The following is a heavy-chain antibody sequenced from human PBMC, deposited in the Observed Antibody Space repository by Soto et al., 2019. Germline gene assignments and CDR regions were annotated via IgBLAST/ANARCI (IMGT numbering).Heavy chain of an antibody. V-gene: IGHV6-1*01. CDR1: GDSVSSNSAA. CDR3: ARGWGFLTGDFWGNWYFDL. CDR2: TYYRSKWYN. D-gene: IGHD7-27*01. Sequence: KQSQTLSLTCAISGDSVSSNSAAWNWIRQSPSRGLEWLGRTYYRSKWYNDYAVSVKSRITINPDTSKNQFSLQLNSVTPEDTAVYYCARGWGFLTGDFWGNWYFDLWGRGTLVTVSS. J-gene: IGHJ2*01.